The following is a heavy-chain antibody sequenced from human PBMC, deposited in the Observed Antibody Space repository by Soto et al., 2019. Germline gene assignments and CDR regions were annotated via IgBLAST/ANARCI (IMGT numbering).Heavy chain of an antibody. CDR1: GFNFATST. J-gene: IGHJ4*02. CDR3: ATASAGYTFGFDL. CDR2: IVVGNGST. D-gene: IGHD1-1*01. Sequence: ASVKVSCKASGFNFATSTIQWVRQTRGHRLEWIGWIVVGNGSTNFAQDLRQRVTFSRDMSTSTAYMDVSTLRSDDTATYYCATASAGYTFGFDLWGQGSLVTVSS. V-gene: IGHV1-58*02.